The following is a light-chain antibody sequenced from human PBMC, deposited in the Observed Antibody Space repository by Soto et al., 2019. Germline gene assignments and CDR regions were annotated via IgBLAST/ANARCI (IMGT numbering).Light chain of an antibody. Sequence: EIVLTQSPVTLSLSPFETATLSFISSQTVNSDYLAWFQQRPGQAPRLLIFATSRRATGIPDRFSGSGSGTDFTLTISRLEPEDFAVYYCQQHGTSPITFGQGTRLEIK. V-gene: IGKV3-20*01. J-gene: IGKJ5*01. CDR2: ATS. CDR1: QTVNSDY. CDR3: QQHGTSPIT.